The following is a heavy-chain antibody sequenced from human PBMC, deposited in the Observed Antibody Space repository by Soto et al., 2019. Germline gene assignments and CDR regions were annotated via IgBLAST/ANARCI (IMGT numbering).Heavy chain of an antibody. CDR3: ARIGCSGGSCSYYYYGMDV. J-gene: IGHJ6*02. CDR2: ISSSSSYI. CDR1: GFTFSSYS. Sequence: GGSLRLSCAASGFTFSSYSMNWVRQAPGKGLEWVSSISSSSSYIYYADSVKGRFTISRDNAKNSLYLQMNSLRAEDTAVYYCARIGCSGGSCSYYYYGMDVWGQGTTGTVSS. V-gene: IGHV3-21*01. D-gene: IGHD2-15*01.